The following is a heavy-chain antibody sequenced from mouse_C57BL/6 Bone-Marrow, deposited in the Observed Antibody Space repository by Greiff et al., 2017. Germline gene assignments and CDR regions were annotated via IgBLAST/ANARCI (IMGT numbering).Heavy chain of an antibody. V-gene: IGHV1-12*01. CDR1: GYTFTSYN. CDR2: IYPGNGDT. Sequence: LQESGAELVRPGASVKMSCKASGYTFTSYNMHWVKQTPRQGLEWIGAIYPGNGDTSYNQKFKGKATLTVDKSSSTAYMQLSSLTSEDSAVYFCARGDYGSSFHWYFDVWGTGTTVTVSS. D-gene: IGHD1-1*01. CDR3: ARGDYGSSFHWYFDV. J-gene: IGHJ1*03.